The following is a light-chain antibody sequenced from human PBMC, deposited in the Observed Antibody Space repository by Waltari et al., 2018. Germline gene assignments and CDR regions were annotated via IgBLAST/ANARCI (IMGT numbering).Light chain of an antibody. J-gene: IGLJ3*02. CDR2: LNNDGSH. V-gene: IGLV4-69*01. Sequence: QLVLTQAPSASASLGASVTLTCTLSRGHSNSVIAWHQQQPEKGPRYLIRLNNDGSHRKGDGISDRFSGSRSGAECYLTISSLQSEDEADYYCQTWGTGVVVFGGGTKLTVL. CDR1: RGHSNSV. CDR3: QTWGTGVVV.